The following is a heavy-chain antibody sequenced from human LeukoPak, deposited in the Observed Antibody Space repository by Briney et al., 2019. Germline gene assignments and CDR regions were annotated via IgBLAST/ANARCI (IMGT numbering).Heavy chain of an antibody. Sequence: GGSLRLSCAASGFTFTSYWMHWVRQAPGKGLVWVSHINSDGSSTNYADSVKGRFTISRDNSKNTLSLQMNSLRADDTAVYYCAKGSEAARPYYFDYWGQGTLVTVSS. CDR1: GFTFTSYW. CDR3: AKGSEAARPYYFDY. CDR2: INSDGSST. D-gene: IGHD6-6*01. V-gene: IGHV3-74*01. J-gene: IGHJ4*02.